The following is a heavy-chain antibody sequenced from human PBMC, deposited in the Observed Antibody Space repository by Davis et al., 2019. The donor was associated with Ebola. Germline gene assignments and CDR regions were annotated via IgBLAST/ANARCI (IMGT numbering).Heavy chain of an antibody. J-gene: IGHJ6*02. CDR2: ISSSGTSV. V-gene: IGHV3-48*03. D-gene: IGHD4-17*01. Sequence: TCAASAFTFSSHYLNWVRQAPGKGLDWVSGISSSGTSVYYADSVKGRFTISRDNTNNSLYLQMNSLRAEDTAVYYCAREVVTNYGMDVWGRGTTVTVSS. CDR3: AREVVTNYGMDV. CDR1: AFTFSSHY.